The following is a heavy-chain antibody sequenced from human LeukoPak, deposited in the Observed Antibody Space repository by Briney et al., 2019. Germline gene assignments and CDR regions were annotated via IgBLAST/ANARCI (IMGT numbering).Heavy chain of an antibody. V-gene: IGHV4-4*07. CDR1: GASISSFY. J-gene: IGHJ4*02. CDR3: AREIIRGSDYEANLDY. Sequence: SETLSLTCTVSGASISSFYWTWIRQPAGKGLEWIGLIYNSGTTNYNPSLKSRVTMSLDTSNNQFSLRLSSVTAADTVVYYCAREIIRGSDYEANLDYWGRGTLVTVSA. CDR2: IYNSGTT. D-gene: IGHD1-26*01.